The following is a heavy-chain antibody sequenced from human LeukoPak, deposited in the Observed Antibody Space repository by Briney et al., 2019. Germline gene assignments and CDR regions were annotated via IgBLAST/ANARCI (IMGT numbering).Heavy chain of an antibody. Sequence: GGSLRLSCAASGFTVSTNCMTCVRQAPGKGLEWVSTIYSGGTTYYADSVMGRFTISRHNSRNTLYLQMNSLRAEDTAVYYCARVDTVMAYYFDLWGQGTLVTVSS. CDR2: IYSGGTT. CDR1: GFTVSTNC. CDR3: ARVDTVMAYYFDL. V-gene: IGHV3-53*04. D-gene: IGHD5-18*01. J-gene: IGHJ4*02.